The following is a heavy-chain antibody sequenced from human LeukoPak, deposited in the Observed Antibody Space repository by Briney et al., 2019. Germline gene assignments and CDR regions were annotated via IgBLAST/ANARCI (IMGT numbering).Heavy chain of an antibody. Sequence: PSETLSLTCAVNGGSFRGYYWTWISQPPGKGLEWIGEINHSGGTNYNPSLKSRVTISVDTSKNQFSLKLSSVTAADTAVYYCARGIVLMVYASFDYWGQGTLVTVSS. CDR2: INHSGGT. D-gene: IGHD2-8*01. CDR1: GGSFRGYY. CDR3: ARGIVLMVYASFDY. J-gene: IGHJ4*02. V-gene: IGHV4-34*01.